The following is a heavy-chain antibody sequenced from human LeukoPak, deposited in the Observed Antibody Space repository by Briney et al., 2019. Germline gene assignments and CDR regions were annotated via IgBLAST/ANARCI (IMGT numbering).Heavy chain of an antibody. CDR2: MNPNSGNT. D-gene: IGHD3-3*01. V-gene: IGHV1-8*01. J-gene: IGHJ6*02. CDR1: GYTFTSYD. CDR3: ARGRTRYDFWSGYYLYYYYYGMDV. Sequence: ASVKVSCKASGYTFTSYDINWVRQATGQGLEWMGWMNPNSGNTVYAQKFQGRVTMTRNTSISTAYMELSSLRSEDTAVYYCARGRTRYDFWSGYYLYYYYYGMDVWGQGTTVTVSS.